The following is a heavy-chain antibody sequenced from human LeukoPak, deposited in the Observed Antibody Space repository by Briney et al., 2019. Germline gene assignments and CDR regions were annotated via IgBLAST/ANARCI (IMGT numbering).Heavy chain of an antibody. D-gene: IGHD6-19*01. CDR3: ARRPAVVWFDP. CDR1: GYSISSGYY. V-gene: IGHV4-38-2*02. J-gene: IGHJ5*02. CDR2: INHSGST. Sequence: PSETLSLTCTVSGYSISSGYYWGWIRQPPGKGLEWIGEINHSGSTNYNPSLKSRVTISVDTSKNQFSLKLSSVTAADTAVYYCARRPAVVWFDPWGQGTLVTVSS.